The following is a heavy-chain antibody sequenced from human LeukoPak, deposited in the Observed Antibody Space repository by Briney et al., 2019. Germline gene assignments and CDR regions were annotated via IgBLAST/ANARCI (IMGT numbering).Heavy chain of an antibody. D-gene: IGHD4-11*01. CDR1: GYTFTGYY. CDR2: INPNSGGT. V-gene: IGHV1-2*02. Sequence: ASVTVSCKASGYTFTGYYMHWVRQAPGQGLEWMGWINPNSGGTNYAQKFQGRVTMTRNTSISTAYMELSSLRSEDTAVYYCARGRVYSNYVVWFDPWGQGTLVTVSS. J-gene: IGHJ5*02. CDR3: ARGRVYSNYVVWFDP.